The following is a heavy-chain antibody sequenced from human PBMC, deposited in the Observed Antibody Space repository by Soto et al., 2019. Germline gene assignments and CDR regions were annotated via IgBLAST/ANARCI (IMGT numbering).Heavy chain of an antibody. D-gene: IGHD5-18*01. CDR3: ARQWGGYSYGYPYYYYGMDV. Sequence: TSETLSLTCTVSGGSISSSSYYWGWIRQPPGKGLEWIGSIYYSGSTYYNPSLKSRVTISVDTSKNQFSLKLSSVTAADTAVYYCARQWGGYSYGYPYYYYGMDVWGQGTTVTVS. CDR1: GGSISSSSYY. V-gene: IGHV4-39*01. J-gene: IGHJ6*02. CDR2: IYYSGST.